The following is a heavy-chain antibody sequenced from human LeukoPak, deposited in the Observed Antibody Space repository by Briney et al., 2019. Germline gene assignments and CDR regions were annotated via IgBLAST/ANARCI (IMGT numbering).Heavy chain of an antibody. CDR1: GFTFSSYA. CDR2: ISYDGSNK. V-gene: IGHV3-30-3*01. CDR3: ARRTLYSGSHHPFDY. D-gene: IGHD1-26*01. Sequence: GGSLRLSCAASGFTFSSYAMHWVRQAPGKGLEWVAIISYDGSNKYYADSVKGRFTVSRDNSKNTLYLQMNSLRAEDTAVYYCARRTLYSGSHHPFDYWGQGLLVTVSS. J-gene: IGHJ4*02.